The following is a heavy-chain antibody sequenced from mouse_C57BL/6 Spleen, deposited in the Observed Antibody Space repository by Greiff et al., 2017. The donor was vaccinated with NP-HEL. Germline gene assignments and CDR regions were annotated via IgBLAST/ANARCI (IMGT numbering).Heavy chain of an antibody. J-gene: IGHJ1*03. CDR1: GFTFSDYY. D-gene: IGHD1-1*01. Sequence: DVMLVESGGGLVQPGGSLKLSCAASGFTFSDYYMYWVRQTPEKRLEWVAYISNGGGSTYYPDTVKGRFTISRDNAKNTLYLQMSRLKSEDTAMYYCARHGYGSSYWYFDVWGTGTTVTVSS. V-gene: IGHV5-12*01. CDR3: ARHGYGSSYWYFDV. CDR2: ISNGGGST.